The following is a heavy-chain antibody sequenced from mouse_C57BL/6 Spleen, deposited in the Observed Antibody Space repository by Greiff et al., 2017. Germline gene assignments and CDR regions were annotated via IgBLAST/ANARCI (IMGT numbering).Heavy chain of an antibody. V-gene: IGHV1-82*01. D-gene: IGHD1-1*02. CDR3: ARGKGGLDY. Sequence: VQVVESGPELVKPGASVKISCKASGYAFSSSWMNWVKQRPGKGLEWIGRIYPGDGDTNYNGKFKGKATLTADKSSSTAYMQLSSLTSEDSAVYFCARGKGGLDYWGQGTTLTVSS. CDR2: IYPGDGDT. J-gene: IGHJ2*01. CDR1: GYAFSSSW.